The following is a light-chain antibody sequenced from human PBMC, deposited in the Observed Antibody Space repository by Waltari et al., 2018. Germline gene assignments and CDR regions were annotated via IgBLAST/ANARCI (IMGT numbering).Light chain of an antibody. Sequence: QSVLTQPPSASGTPGQRVTISCSGSSSNIGTNYIYWYQQLPGTAPKLLIFRNDPRPSGVPDRFAASKSGTSASLAISGLRSEDEADYYCASWGDGLRGPSVVFGGGTKLTVL. V-gene: IGLV1-47*01. CDR1: SSNIGTNY. J-gene: IGLJ2*01. CDR3: ASWGDGLRGPSVV. CDR2: RND.